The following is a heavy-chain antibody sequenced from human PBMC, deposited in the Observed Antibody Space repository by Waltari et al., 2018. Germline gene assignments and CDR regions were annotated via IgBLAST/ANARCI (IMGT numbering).Heavy chain of an antibody. CDR2: ISYDGSNK. V-gene: IGHV3-30-3*01. J-gene: IGHJ4*02. D-gene: IGHD5-12*01. Sequence: QVQLVESGGGVVQPGRSLRLSWAASGFTFSRYAMPWVRQAPGKGLEWVAVISYDGSNKYYADSVKGRFTISRDNSKNTLYLQMNSLRAEDTAVYYCARDRGPFDYWGQGTLVTVSS. CDR3: ARDRGPFDY. CDR1: GFTFSRYA.